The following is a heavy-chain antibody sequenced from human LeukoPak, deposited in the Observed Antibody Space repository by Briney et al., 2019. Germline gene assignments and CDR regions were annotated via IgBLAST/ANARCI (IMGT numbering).Heavy chain of an antibody. V-gene: IGHV1-46*01. CDR3: ARVRRYCSGGSCYYYYGMDV. CDR1: GYTFTSYY. Sequence: ASVKVSCKASGYTFTSYYMHWVRQAPGQGLEWMGIINPSGGSTSYAQKFQGRVTMTRDMSTSTVYMELSSLRSEDTAVYYCARVRRYCSGGSCYYYYGMDVWGQGTTVTVSS. CDR2: INPSGGST. D-gene: IGHD2-15*01. J-gene: IGHJ6*02.